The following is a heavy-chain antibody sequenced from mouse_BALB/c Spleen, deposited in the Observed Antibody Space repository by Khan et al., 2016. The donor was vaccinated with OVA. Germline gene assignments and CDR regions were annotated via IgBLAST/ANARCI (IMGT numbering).Heavy chain of an antibody. V-gene: IGHV1-9*01. D-gene: IGHD1-1*01. CDR1: GFTFSNYW. CDR3: ALYGSRGDY. CDR2: ILPGSGDT. Sequence: QVQLQQSGAELMKPGASVKISCKATGFTFSNYWIEWVKQRHGHGLEWIGQILPGSGDTNYNEKFEGKATFTADTSSNTAYMQLSSLTSEDSAVYYCALYGSRGDYWGQGTTLTVSS. J-gene: IGHJ2*01.